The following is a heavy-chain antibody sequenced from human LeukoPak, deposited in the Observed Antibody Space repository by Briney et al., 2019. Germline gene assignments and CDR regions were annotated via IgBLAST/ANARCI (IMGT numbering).Heavy chain of an antibody. D-gene: IGHD3-22*01. J-gene: IGHJ3*02. CDR2: IYYSGST. CDR3: ARDYDSSGYYYGSAFDI. CDR1: GGSISSHY. V-gene: IGHV4-59*11. Sequence: SETLSLTCTVSGGSISSHYWSWIRQPPGKGLEWIGYIYYSGSTNYNPSLKSRVTISVDTSKNQFSLKLSSVTAADTAVYYCARDYDSSGYYYGSAFDIWGQGTMVTVSS.